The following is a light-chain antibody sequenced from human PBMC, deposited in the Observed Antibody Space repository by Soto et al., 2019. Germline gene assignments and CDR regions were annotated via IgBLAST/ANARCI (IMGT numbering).Light chain of an antibody. CDR3: MLAYSSVRV. J-gene: IGLJ1*01. V-gene: IGLV7-46*01. CDR2: DTN. CDR1: TGPVTSGHN. Sequence: QAVVTQEPSVTASPGGTVTLTCGSNTGPVTSGHNPCWIQQKPGQGPRTLIYDTNMKHSWTPARFSASLLGDKAALTLSGAQPDDEAEYYCMLAYSSVRVFGPGTKVTVL.